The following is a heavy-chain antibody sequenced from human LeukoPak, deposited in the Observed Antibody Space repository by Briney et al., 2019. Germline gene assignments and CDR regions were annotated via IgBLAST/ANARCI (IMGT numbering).Heavy chain of an antibody. CDR2: ISYDGSNK. D-gene: IGHD3-10*01. Sequence: GGSLRLSCAASGFTFSSYAMHWVRQAPGKGLEWVAVISYDGSNKYYADSVKGRFTISRDNSKNTLYLQMNSLGAEDTAVYYCARDDRFGELLSGFDYWGQGTLVTVSS. V-gene: IGHV3-30-3*01. CDR3: ARDDRFGELLSGFDY. J-gene: IGHJ4*02. CDR1: GFTFSSYA.